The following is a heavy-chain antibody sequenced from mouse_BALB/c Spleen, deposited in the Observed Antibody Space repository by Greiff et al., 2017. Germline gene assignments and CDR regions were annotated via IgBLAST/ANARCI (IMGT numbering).Heavy chain of an antibody. Sequence: EVKLVESGGGLVKPGGSLKLSCAASGFTFSSYTMSWVRQTPEKRLEWVATISSGGSYTYYPDSVKGRFTISRDNAKNTLYLQMSSLKSEDTAMYYCTREGGNSVGYWYFDVWGAGTTVTVSS. CDR1: GFTFSSYT. J-gene: IGHJ1*01. CDR2: ISSGGSYT. V-gene: IGHV5-6-4*01. CDR3: TREGGNSVGYWYFDV. D-gene: IGHD2-1*01.